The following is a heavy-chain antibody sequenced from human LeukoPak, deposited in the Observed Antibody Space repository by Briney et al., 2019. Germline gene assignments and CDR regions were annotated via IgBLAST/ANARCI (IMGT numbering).Heavy chain of an antibody. CDR3: ARQSVRFLEWLSLADAFDI. V-gene: IGHV4-59*08. CDR2: IYYSGST. D-gene: IGHD3-3*01. CDR1: GGSISSYY. Sequence: SETLSLTCAVSGGSISSYYWRWIRQPPGKGLEWIGYIYYSGSTNYNPSLKSRVTISVDTSKNQFSLKLSSVTAADTAVYYCARQSVRFLEWLSLADAFDIWGQGTMVTVSS. J-gene: IGHJ3*02.